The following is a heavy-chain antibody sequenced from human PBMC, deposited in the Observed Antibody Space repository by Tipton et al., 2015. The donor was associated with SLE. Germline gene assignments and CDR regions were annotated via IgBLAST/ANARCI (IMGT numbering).Heavy chain of an antibody. CDR2: TYYRSKWYN. CDR1: GDSVSSNSAA. CDR3: ARGAWPSYWYFDL. V-gene: IGHV6-1*01. Sequence: GLVKPSQILSLTCAISGDSVSSNSAAWNWIRQSPSRGLEWLGRTYYRSKWYNDFAVSVESRITINPDASKNQFSLQLNSVTPEDTAVYYCARGAWPSYWYFDLWGRGTLVTVSS. J-gene: IGHJ2*01.